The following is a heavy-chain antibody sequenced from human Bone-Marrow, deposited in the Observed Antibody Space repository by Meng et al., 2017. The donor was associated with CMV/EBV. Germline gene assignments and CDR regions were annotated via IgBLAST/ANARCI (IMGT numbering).Heavy chain of an antibody. CDR2: IIPILGIA. V-gene: IGHV1-69*02. CDR3: ARGAGGGNFLNAFDI. D-gene: IGHD4-23*01. CDR1: GGTFSSYT. Sequence: SVKVSCKASGGTFSSYTISWVRQAPGQGLEWMGRIIPILGIANYAQKFQGRVTITADKSTSTAYMERSSLRSEDTAVYYCARGAGGGNFLNAFDIWGQGTMVTVS. J-gene: IGHJ3*02.